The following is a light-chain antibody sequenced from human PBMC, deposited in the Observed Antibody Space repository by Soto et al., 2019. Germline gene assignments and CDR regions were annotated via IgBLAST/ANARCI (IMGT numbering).Light chain of an antibody. J-gene: IGLJ1*01. Sequence: QSVLTQPASVSGSPGQSITISCTGTSSGVGGYNYVSWYQQHPGKAPKLMIYDVSNRPSGVSNRFSGSKSGNTASLTISGLQAEKEAIYYCSSYTSSSTLEVFGTGTRVTVL. CDR2: DVS. V-gene: IGLV2-14*01. CDR3: SSYTSSSTLEV. CDR1: SSGVGGYNY.